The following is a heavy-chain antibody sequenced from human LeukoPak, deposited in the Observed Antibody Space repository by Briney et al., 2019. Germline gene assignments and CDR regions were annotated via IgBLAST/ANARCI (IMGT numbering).Heavy chain of an antibody. CDR1: GFTFSVYS. CDR3: ARDKRAIESDILTDYYSGGWFDP. J-gene: IGHJ5*02. Sequence: GGSLRLSCAASGFTFSVYSMNWVRQAPGKGLEWVSYISSSTSTIYYADSVKGRFTISRDNAKNSLYLQMNSLRAEDTAVYYCARDKRAIESDILTDYYSGGWFDPWGQGTLVTVSS. CDR2: ISSSTSTI. D-gene: IGHD3-9*01. V-gene: IGHV3-48*01.